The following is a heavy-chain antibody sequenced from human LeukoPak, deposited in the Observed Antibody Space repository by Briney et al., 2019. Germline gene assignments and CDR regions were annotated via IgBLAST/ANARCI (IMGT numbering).Heavy chain of an antibody. CDR2: IYYDGSNK. J-gene: IGHJ4*02. Sequence: PGRCLRLSCTASGFTFSNYAMHWVRQAPGKGLEWVAVIYYDGSNKYYADSVKGRFTISRDNSKNTLYLQMNSLRAEDTAVYYCAKDELFLGDYSPLYSFDYWGQGTLVTVSS. CDR3: AKDELFLGDYSPLYSFDY. CDR1: GFTFSNYA. D-gene: IGHD2-21*01. V-gene: IGHV3-33*06.